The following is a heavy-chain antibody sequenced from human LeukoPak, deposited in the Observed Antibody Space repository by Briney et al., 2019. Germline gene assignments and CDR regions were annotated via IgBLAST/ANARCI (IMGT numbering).Heavy chain of an antibody. V-gene: IGHV4-4*07. Sequence: PSETLSLTCTVSGGSISSYYWSWIRQPAGKGLEWIGRIYTSGSTNYNPSLKSRVTMSVDTSKNQFSLKLSSVTAADTAVYYCASGSTLYYDFWSGPGPFDYWGQGTLVTVSS. CDR1: GGSISSYY. CDR2: IYTSGST. J-gene: IGHJ4*02. D-gene: IGHD3-3*01. CDR3: ASGSTLYYDFWSGPGPFDY.